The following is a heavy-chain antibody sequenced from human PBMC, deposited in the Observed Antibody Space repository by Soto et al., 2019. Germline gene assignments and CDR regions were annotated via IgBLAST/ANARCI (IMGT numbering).Heavy chain of an antibody. D-gene: IGHD2-8*01. V-gene: IGHV1-18*04. CDR1: GYTFTCYG. CDR2: ISAYNGNT. Sequence: ASVKVSCKASGYTFTCYGISWVRQAPGQGLEWMGWISAYNGNTNYAQKLRGRVTMTTDTSTSTAYMELRSLRSDDTAVYYCATAMGYCTNGVCLDYWGQGTLVTVSA. J-gene: IGHJ4*02. CDR3: ATAMGYCTNGVCLDY.